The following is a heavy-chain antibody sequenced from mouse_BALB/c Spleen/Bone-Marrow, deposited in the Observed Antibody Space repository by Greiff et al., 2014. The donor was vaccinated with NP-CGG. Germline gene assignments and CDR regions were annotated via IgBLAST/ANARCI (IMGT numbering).Heavy chain of an antibody. CDR2: IGPANGNT. CDR1: GFNIKDTY. J-gene: IGHJ1*01. CDR3: ASYRYAWYFDV. Sequence: DVKLVESGAELVKPGASVKLSCTASGFNIKDTYLHWVKQRPEQDLEWIGRIGPANGNTKYDPKFQGKATITADTSSNTAYLQLSSLTSEDTAVYYCASYRYAWYFDVWGAGTTVTVSS. D-gene: IGHD2-14*01. V-gene: IGHV14-3*02.